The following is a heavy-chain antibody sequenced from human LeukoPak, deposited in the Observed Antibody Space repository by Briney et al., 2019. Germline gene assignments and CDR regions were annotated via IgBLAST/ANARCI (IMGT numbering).Heavy chain of an antibody. CDR3: AREGEQIDY. V-gene: IGHV4-61*01. D-gene: IGHD3-16*01. CDR2: NYYSGST. CDR1: GGSVSSGSYY. Sequence: SETLSLTCTVSGGSVSSGSYYWSWIRQPPGKGLEWIGYNYYSGSTNYNPSLKSRVTISVDTSKNQFSLKLSSVTAADTAVYYCAREGEQIDYWGQGTLVTVSS. J-gene: IGHJ4*02.